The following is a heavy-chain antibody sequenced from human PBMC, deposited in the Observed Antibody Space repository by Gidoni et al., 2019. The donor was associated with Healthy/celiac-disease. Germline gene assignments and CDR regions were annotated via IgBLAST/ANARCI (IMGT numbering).Heavy chain of an antibody. Sequence: WIREAPGKGLEWVAVIWYDGSNKYYADSVKGRFTISRDNSKNTLYLQMNSLRAEDTAVYYCARDPAMVRGVTFDYWGQGTLVTVSS. V-gene: IGHV3-33*01. D-gene: IGHD3-10*01. CDR3: ARDPAMVRGVTFDY. J-gene: IGHJ4*02. CDR2: IWYDGSNK.